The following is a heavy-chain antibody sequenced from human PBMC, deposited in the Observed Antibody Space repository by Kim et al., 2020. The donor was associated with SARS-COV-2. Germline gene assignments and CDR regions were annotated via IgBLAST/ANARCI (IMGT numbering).Heavy chain of an antibody. V-gene: IGHV3-74*01. J-gene: IGHJ4*02. CDR3: ASRAQYYHASIGYFVFDR. CDR1: GFTFSSYW. D-gene: IGHD3-22*01. CDR2: INSDGSTT. Sequence: GGSLRLSCAASGFTFSSYWMHWVRQAPGKGLVWVSRINSDGSTTNYADSVKGRFTISRDNAKKTLYLQMNSLRAEDTAVYYCASRAQYYHASIGYFVFDRWGQGTLVTVSS.